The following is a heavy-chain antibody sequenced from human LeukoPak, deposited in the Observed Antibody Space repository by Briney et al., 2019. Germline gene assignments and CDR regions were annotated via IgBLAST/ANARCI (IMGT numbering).Heavy chain of an antibody. CDR3: ASRSSVAASGPG. V-gene: IGHV3-30-3*01. CDR2: ISYDGSNK. Sequence: GGSLRLSCAASGFTFSSYAMHWVRQAPGKGLEWVAVISYDGSNKYYADSVKGRFTISRDNSKSTLYLQMNSLRAEDTAVYYCASRSSVAASGPGWGQGTLVTVSS. J-gene: IGHJ4*02. D-gene: IGHD2-15*01. CDR1: GFTFSSYA.